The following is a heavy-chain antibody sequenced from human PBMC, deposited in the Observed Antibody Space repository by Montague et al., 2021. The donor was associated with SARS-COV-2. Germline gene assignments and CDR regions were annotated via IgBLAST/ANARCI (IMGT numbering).Heavy chain of an antibody. Sequence: TLSLTCTVSGASISNPNYSWGWNRQPAGQELVWIGRMFTSGSTTYTPSLKSRVTISVDTSKNQFSLRLNSVTAADTAVYYCVREGGSMTFDYWGQGILVTVSS. J-gene: IGHJ4*02. CDR2: MFTSGST. CDR1: GASISNPNYS. V-gene: IGHV4-61*02. D-gene: IGHD1-26*01. CDR3: VREGGSMTFDY.